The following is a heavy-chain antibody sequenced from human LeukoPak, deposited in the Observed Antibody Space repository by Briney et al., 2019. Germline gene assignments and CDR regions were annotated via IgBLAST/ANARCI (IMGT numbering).Heavy chain of an antibody. CDR2: IWYDGSNK. D-gene: IGHD2-15*01. CDR1: GFTFSNYG. CDR3: ARRYCSGGSCYSFRGDGFDP. J-gene: IGHJ5*02. V-gene: IGHV3-33*08. Sequence: GGSLRLSCAASGFTFSNYGMHWVRQAPGKGLEWVAVIWYDGSNKYYADSVKGRFTISRDNSKNTLYLQMNSLRAEDTAVYYCARRYCSGGSCYSFRGDGFDPWGQGTLVTVSS.